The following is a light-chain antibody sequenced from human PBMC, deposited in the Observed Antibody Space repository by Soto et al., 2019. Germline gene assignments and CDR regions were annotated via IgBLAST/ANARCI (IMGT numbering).Light chain of an antibody. CDR3: QQYGRSPPEFT. CDR2: GAS. J-gene: IGKJ3*01. V-gene: IGKV3-20*01. CDR1: QSVSSNY. Sequence: EIVLTQSPGLLSLSPGERATLSCRASQSVSSNYLAWYQQKPGQAPRLLIYGASFRATGIPDRFSGSGSGTDFTLTISRREPEDFAVYYCQQYGRSPPEFTFGPGTKVDIK.